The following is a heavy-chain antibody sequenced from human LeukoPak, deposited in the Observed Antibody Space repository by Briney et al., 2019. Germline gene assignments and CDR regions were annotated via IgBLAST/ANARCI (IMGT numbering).Heavy chain of an antibody. CDR3: ARDTRTFDY. CDR2: IKQDGSEK. CDR1: GFTFSSYR. J-gene: IGHJ4*02. Sequence: GGSRRLSCAASGFTFSSYRMNWVRQAPGKGLEWVANIKQDGSEKYYVDSVKGRFTISRDNAKNSLFLQMNSLRAEDTAVYYCARDTRTFDYWGQGTLVTVSS. V-gene: IGHV3-7*01. D-gene: IGHD1-26*01.